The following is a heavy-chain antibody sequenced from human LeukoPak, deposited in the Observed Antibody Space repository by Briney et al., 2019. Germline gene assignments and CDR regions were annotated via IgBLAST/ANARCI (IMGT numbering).Heavy chain of an antibody. V-gene: IGHV3-23*01. Sequence: GGSLRLTCAASGFTFSSYAMSWVRQAPGGGPGWVSAISGRGGSTYYEDSERRRFTISRDNSKNTLYLQMNSLRAEDTAVYYGAKDLHASYQLLYFPSFDYWGQGTLVTVSS. CDR2: ISGRGGST. D-gene: IGHD2-2*02. CDR1: GFTFSSYA. J-gene: IGHJ4*02. CDR3: AKDLHASYQLLYFPSFDY.